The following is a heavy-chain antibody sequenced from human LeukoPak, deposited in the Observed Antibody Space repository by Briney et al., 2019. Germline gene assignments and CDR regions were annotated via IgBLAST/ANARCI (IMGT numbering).Heavy chain of an antibody. CDR2: IYYTGNT. Sequence: SETLSLTCTVSGGSITSSSYYWGWIRQPPGKGLEWIASIYYTGNTYYNASLKSRVTISIDTSKNQFSLKLTSVTAADTAVYYCAKQTGSGLFILPGGQGTLVTVSS. D-gene: IGHD3/OR15-3a*01. CDR3: AKQTGSGLFILP. V-gene: IGHV4-39*01. J-gene: IGHJ4*02. CDR1: GGSITSSSYY.